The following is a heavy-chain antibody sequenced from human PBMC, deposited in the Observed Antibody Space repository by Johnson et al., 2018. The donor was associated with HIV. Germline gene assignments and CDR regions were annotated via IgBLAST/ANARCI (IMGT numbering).Heavy chain of an antibody. J-gene: IGHJ3*02. D-gene: IGHD3-22*01. V-gene: IGHV3-30*18. CDR1: GFTFGIYG. Sequence: VQLVESGGGVVQPGTSLRLSCAASGFTFGIYGMHWVRQAPGKGLEWVALISYDGSNDYYGDSVKGRFSISRDNSKKKLYLQMNSLRPEDTAVYYCAKDRAEVVVVHDALDRWGQGTMVTVSS. CDR3: AKDRAEVVVVHDALDR. CDR2: ISYDGSND.